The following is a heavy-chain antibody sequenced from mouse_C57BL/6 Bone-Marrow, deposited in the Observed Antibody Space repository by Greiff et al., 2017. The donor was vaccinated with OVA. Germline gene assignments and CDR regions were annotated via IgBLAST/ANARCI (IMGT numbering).Heavy chain of an antibody. V-gene: IGHV14-4*01. J-gene: IGHJ2*01. CDR1: GFNIKDDY. CDR3: TSLWYPY. D-gene: IGHD2-1*01. Sequence: VQLQQSGAELVRPGASVKLSCTASGFNIKDDYMHWVKQRPEQGLEWIGWIDPENGYTEYASKFQGKATITADTSSNTAYLQLSSLTSEDTAVYYCTSLWYPYWGQGTTLTVSS. CDR2: IDPENGYT.